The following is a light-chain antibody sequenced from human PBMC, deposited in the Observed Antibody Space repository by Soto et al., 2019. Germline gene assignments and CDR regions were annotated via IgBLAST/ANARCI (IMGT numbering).Light chain of an antibody. J-gene: IGKJ4*01. CDR1: QSVSSN. CDR2: GAS. Sequence: EIVMTQSPATLSVSPGERATLSCRASQSVSSNLAWYQQKPGQAPRLLIYGASTRATGIPARFSGSGSGTEFTLTISSLQSEDFAVYHCQQSYSTPPVTFGGGTKVDIK. CDR3: QQSYSTPPVT. V-gene: IGKV3-15*01.